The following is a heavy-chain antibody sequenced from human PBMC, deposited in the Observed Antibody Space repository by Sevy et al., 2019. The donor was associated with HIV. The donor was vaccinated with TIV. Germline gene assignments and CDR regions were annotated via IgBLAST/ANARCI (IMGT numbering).Heavy chain of an antibody. CDR3: ARGSRGTFGS. D-gene: IGHD1-26*01. CDR1: GFTFTSDY. CDR2: INTDGKII. J-gene: IGHJ4*02. Sequence: VGSLRLSCAASGFTFTSDYMHWVRQPPGKGLVWVSHINTDGKIIRYADSVKGRFTTSRDNAKNTLYLQMNSLRAEDTAVYYCARGSRGTFGSWGQGTLVTVSS. V-gene: IGHV3-74*01.